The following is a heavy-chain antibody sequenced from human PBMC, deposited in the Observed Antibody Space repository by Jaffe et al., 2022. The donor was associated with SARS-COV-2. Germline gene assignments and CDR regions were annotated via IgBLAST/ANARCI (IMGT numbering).Heavy chain of an antibody. CDR2: INHSGST. J-gene: IGHJ4*02. V-gene: IGHV4-34*01. CDR3: ASSSIAAQPLRY. CDR1: GGSFSGYY. D-gene: IGHD6-6*01. Sequence: QVQLQQWGAGLLKPSETLSLTCAVYGGSFSGYYWSWIRQPPGKGLEWIGEINHSGSTNYNPSLKSRVTISVDTSKNQFSLKLSSVTAADTAVYYCASSSIAAQPLRYWGQGTLVTVSS.